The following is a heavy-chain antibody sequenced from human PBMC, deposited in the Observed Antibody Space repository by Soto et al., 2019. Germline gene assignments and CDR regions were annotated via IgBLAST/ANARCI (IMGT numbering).Heavy chain of an antibody. J-gene: IGHJ4*02. D-gene: IGHD6-13*01. CDR3: ARDSIAAAGTDY. CDR1: GGTFSSYT. CDR2: IIPLFGTT. V-gene: IGHV1-69*01. Sequence: KVSCKASGGTFSSYTIAWVRQAPGQGLEWMGEIIPLFGTTNYVEKFQGRLTITADASTSTAYMELSSLRSEDTAMYYCARDSIAAAGTDYWGQGTLVTVSS.